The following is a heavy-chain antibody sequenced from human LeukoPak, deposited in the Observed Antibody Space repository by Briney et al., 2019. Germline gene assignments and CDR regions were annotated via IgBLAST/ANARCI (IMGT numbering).Heavy chain of an antibody. Sequence: GESPKISCKGSGYSFTSYWIGWVRQMPGKGLEWMGIIYPGDSDTRYSPSFQGQVTISADKSISTAYLQWSSLKALDTAMYYCARRRGLSVWYFDLWGRGTLVTVSS. V-gene: IGHV5-51*01. CDR3: ARRRGLSVWYFDL. CDR2: IYPGDSDT. J-gene: IGHJ2*01. D-gene: IGHD2-15*01. CDR1: GYSFTSYW.